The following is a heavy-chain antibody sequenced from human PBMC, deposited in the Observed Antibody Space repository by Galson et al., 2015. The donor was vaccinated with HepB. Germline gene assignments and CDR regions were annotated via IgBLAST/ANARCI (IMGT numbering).Heavy chain of an antibody. J-gene: IGHJ5*02. Sequence: PALVKPTQTLTLTCTFSGFSLSTSGVGVGWIRQPPGKALEWLALIYWDDDKRYSPSLKSRLTITKDTSKNQVVLTMTNMDPMDTATYYCAHSLPGFWEPVLLWFGDKLRSDNWFDPWGQGTLVTVSS. CDR1: GFSLSTSGVG. CDR2: IYWDDDK. CDR3: AHSLPGFWEPVLLWFGDKLRSDNWFDP. V-gene: IGHV2-5*02. D-gene: IGHD3-10*01.